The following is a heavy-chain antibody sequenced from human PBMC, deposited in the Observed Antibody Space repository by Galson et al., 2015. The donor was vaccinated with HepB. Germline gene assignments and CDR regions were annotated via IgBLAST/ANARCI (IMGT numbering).Heavy chain of an antibody. CDR2: IYPGDSDT. CDR1: GYSFTSYW. V-gene: IGHV5-51*01. D-gene: IGHD5-18*01. J-gene: IGHJ6*03. Sequence: QSGAEVKKPGESLKISCKGSGYSFTSYWIGWVRQMPGKGLEWMGIIYPGDSDTRYSPSFQGQVTISADKSISTAYLQWSSLKASDTAMYYCARHGGYSPRASYYYYMDVWGKGTTVTVSS. CDR3: ARHGGYSPRASYYYYMDV.